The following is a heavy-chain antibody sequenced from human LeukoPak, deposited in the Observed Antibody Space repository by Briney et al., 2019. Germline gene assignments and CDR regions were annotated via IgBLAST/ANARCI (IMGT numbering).Heavy chain of an antibody. CDR2: IKQDESEK. CDR1: GFTFRSYW. CDR3: VREAGESGGFDY. D-gene: IGHD2-15*01. V-gene: IGHV3-7*01. J-gene: IGHJ4*02. Sequence: GGSLRLSCAGSGFTFRSYWMSWVRQAPGKGLEWVANIKQDESEKYYVDSVKGRFTISRDNAKNSLYLQVNSLRAEDTAVYYCVREAGESGGFDYWGQGTLVTVSS.